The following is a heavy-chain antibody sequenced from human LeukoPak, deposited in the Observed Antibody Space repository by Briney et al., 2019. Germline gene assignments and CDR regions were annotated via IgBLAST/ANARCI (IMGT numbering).Heavy chain of an antibody. V-gene: IGHV4-31*03. CDR3: TRALGPEPPTYYDSSGYFDY. CDR1: GGSISSGGYY. CDR2: IYYSGST. D-gene: IGHD3-22*01. J-gene: IGHJ4*02. Sequence: PSETLSLTCTVSGGSISSGGYYWSWIRQHPGKGLEWIGYIYYSGSTYYNPSLKSRVTISVDTSKNQFSLKLSSVTAADTAVYYCTRALGPEPPTYYDSSGYFDYWGQGTLVTVSS.